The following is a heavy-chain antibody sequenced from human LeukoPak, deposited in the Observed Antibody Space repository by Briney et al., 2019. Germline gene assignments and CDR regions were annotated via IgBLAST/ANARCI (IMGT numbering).Heavy chain of an antibody. CDR3: AREAGGCSSTSCHGQN. CDR2: IIPMFGTA. CDR1: GGTFSSYA. V-gene: IGHV1-69*13. J-gene: IGHJ4*02. D-gene: IGHD2-2*01. Sequence: VASVKVSCKDSGGTFSSYAISWVRQAPEQGLEWMGGIIPMFGTANNAQKFQGSVTITADESTSTAYMELSSLRSEDTAVYYCAREAGGCSSTSCHGQNWGQGTLVTVSS.